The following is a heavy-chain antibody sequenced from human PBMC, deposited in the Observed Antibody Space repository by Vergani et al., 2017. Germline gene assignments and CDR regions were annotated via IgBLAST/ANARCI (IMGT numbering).Heavy chain of an antibody. J-gene: IGHJ3*01. V-gene: IGHV3-15*01. CDR3: TASRHMIPRAFDF. Sequence: EVQLVESGGGLVKPGKSLRLSCAASGFTFSNTWMNWVRQAPGKGLEWVGRFKSKTDDGTTDYAAPVKGRFTISRDDSKNTLYLQMNSPKTEDTAMYYCTASRHMIPRAFDFWGKGTRVTVAS. D-gene: IGHD3-22*01. CDR1: GFTFSNTW. CDR2: FKSKTDDGTT.